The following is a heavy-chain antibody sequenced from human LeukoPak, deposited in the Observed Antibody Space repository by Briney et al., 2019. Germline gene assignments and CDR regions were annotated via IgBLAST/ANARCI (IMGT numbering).Heavy chain of an antibody. CDR1: GYSFTSYW. J-gene: IGHJ4*02. Sequence: GESLKISCKASGYSFTSYWIGWVRQMPGKGLEWMGIVYPDDSDTRYSPSFQGQVTISADKSISTAYLQWSSLKASDTAMYYCAREEGAYCSSISCYYDDYWGQGTLVTVSS. CDR3: AREEGAYCSSISCYYDDY. CDR2: VYPDDSDT. D-gene: IGHD2-2*01. V-gene: IGHV5-51*01.